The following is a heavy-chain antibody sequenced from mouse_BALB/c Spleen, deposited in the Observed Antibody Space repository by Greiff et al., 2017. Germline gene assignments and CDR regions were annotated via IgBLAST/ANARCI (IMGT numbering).Heavy chain of an antibody. J-gene: IGHJ4*01. CDR2: INSNGGST. CDR3: ARVDAYYAMDY. CDR1: GFTFSSYG. V-gene: IGHV5-6-3*01. Sequence: EVKLMESGGGLVQPGGSLKLSCAASGFTFSSYGMSWVRQTPDKRLELVATINSNGGSTYYPDSVKGRFTISRDNAKNTLYLQMSSLKSEDTAMYYCARVDAYYAMDYWGQGTSVTVSS.